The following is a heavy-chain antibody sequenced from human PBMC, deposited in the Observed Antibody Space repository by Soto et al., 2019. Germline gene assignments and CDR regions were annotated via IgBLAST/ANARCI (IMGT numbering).Heavy chain of an antibody. CDR2: IVPIIGAA. J-gene: IGHJ3*02. Sequence: QVQLVQSGAEVKKPGSSVKVSCQASGGTFSSYAISWVRQAPGQGLELMGGIVPIIGAAQYAEKCRARVNIIADEFTSTAYMELSSLRSDDTAVYYCARGKPREMRLVGNIGVPNSDAFDIWDLGKMVTGSS. CDR3: ARGKPREMRLVGNIGVPNSDAFDI. CDR1: GGTFSSYA. D-gene: IGHD3-16*02. V-gene: IGHV1-69*01.